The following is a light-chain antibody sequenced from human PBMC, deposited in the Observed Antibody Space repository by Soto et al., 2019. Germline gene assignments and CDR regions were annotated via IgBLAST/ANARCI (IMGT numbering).Light chain of an antibody. V-gene: IGKV1-5*01. J-gene: IGKJ2*01. CDR1: QSVTDW. CDR3: QQYYCLWN. CDR2: DAS. Sequence: EIELTQFPATLFKSIGDRVTITCRASQSVTDWLAWYQQKPGKAPKLLIYDASSLQSGVPSRFSGSGSGTEFSLTIRSLQPDDVASYYVQQYYCLWNFGSGLKVHIK.